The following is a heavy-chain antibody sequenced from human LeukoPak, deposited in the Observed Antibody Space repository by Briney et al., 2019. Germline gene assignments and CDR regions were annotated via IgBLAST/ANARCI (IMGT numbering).Heavy chain of an antibody. D-gene: IGHD3-9*01. Sequence: GGSLRLSCAASGFTFSSYWMSWVRQAPGKGLERVANIKQDGSEKYYVDSVKGRFTISRDNAKNSLYLQMNSLRAEDTAVYYCARGGDILTGSYYFDYWGQGTLVTVSS. CDR1: GFTFSSYW. CDR2: IKQDGSEK. J-gene: IGHJ4*02. CDR3: ARGGDILTGSYYFDY. V-gene: IGHV3-7*04.